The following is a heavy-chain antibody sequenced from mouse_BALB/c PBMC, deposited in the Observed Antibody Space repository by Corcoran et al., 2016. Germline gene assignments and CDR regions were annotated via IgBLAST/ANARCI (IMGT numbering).Heavy chain of an antibody. D-gene: IGHD1-1*01. V-gene: IGHV1-7*01. Sequence: QVQLQQSGAELAKPGASVKMSCKASGYTFTSYWMHWVKQRPGQGLEWIGYINPSTGYTEYNQKFKDKATLPADKSSSTAYMQLSSLTSEDSAVYYCARRGDGSSRYFDVWGAGTTVTVSS. CDR2: INPSTGYT. CDR3: ARRGDGSSRYFDV. CDR1: GYTFTSYW. J-gene: IGHJ1*01.